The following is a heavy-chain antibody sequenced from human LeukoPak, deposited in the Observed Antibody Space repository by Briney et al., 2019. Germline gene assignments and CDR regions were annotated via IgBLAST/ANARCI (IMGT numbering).Heavy chain of an antibody. D-gene: IGHD2-2*01. Sequence: PGGSLRLSCAASGFTFSSYARSWVRQAPGKGLEWVSAISGSGGSTYYADSVKGRFTISRDNSKNTLYLQMNSLRAEDTAVYYCAKDPSPVPAAVNFDYWGQGTLVTVSS. CDR1: GFTFSSYA. J-gene: IGHJ4*02. CDR3: AKDPSPVPAAVNFDY. V-gene: IGHV3-23*01. CDR2: ISGSGGST.